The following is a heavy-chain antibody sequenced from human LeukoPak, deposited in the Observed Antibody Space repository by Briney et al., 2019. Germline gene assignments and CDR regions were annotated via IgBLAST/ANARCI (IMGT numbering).Heavy chain of an antibody. Sequence: GGSLRLSCAASGFILSGYFMSWVRQAPGKGLEWVASIKHDGSEEYYVDSVRGRFTISRDNTKGSLYLQMSSLRVEDTAVYYCATDRGWRTSGYYLYYFESWGQGTLVTVSS. J-gene: IGHJ4*02. CDR1: GFILSGYF. CDR3: ATDRGWRTSGYYLYYFES. V-gene: IGHV3-7*01. CDR2: IKHDGSEE. D-gene: IGHD3-3*01.